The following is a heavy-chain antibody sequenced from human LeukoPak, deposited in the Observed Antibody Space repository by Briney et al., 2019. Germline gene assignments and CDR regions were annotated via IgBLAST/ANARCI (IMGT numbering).Heavy chain of an antibody. D-gene: IGHD3-9*01. CDR1: GFTINTFN. CDR3: ARGHYDVLAASYKWTPDY. J-gene: IGHJ4*02. V-gene: IGHV3-21*01. Sequence: GGSLRLSCAASGFTINTFNMNWVRQPPGKGLEWVSSITSGGDYIYYADSVKGRFTTSRDNAKNSLSLQLNSLRVEDTAVYYCARGHYDVLAASYKWTPDYWGQGTLVTVSS. CDR2: ITSGGDYI.